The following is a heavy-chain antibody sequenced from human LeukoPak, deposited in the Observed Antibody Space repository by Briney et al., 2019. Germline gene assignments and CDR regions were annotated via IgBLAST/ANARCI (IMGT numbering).Heavy chain of an antibody. D-gene: IGHD2-15*01. CDR2: IYYSGST. Sequence: SETLSLTCTVSGGSISSYYWSWIRQPPGKGLEWIGYIYYSGSTNYNPSLKSRVTISVDTSKNQFSLKLSSVTAADTAVYYCAREDSYYYYYMDVWGKGTTVTVSS. J-gene: IGHJ6*03. CDR3: AREDSYYYYYMDV. CDR1: GGSISSYY. V-gene: IGHV4-59*12.